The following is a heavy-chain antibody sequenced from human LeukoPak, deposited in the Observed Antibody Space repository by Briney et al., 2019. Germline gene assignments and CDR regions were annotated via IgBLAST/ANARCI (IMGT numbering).Heavy chain of an antibody. D-gene: IGHD3-10*01. CDR2: IKQDGSET. CDR1: GFTFSRYW. CDR3: ARMDYYTSGTYTYPNFDY. V-gene: IGHV3-7*03. J-gene: IGHJ4*02. Sequence: GGSLRLSCAASGFTFSRYWMSWVRQAPGQGLEWVATIKQDGSETYYVDSVKGRFTISRDNAMNSLHLQMNSLRAEDAAVFYCARMDYYTSGTYTYPNFDYWGQGTLVTVSS.